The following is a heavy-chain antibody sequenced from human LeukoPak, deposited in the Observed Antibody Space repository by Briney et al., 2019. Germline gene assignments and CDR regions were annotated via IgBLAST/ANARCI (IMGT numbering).Heavy chain of an antibody. D-gene: IGHD5-24*01. J-gene: IGHJ4*02. CDR1: GGSFSGYY. V-gene: IGHV4-34*01. Sequence: SETLSLTCADYGGSFSGYYWSWIRQPPGKGLEWIGEINHSGSTNYNPSLKSRVTISVDTSKNQFSLKLSSVTAADTAVYYCARGRRWLQFGATFDYWGQGTLVTVSS. CDR2: INHSGST. CDR3: ARGRRWLQFGATFDY.